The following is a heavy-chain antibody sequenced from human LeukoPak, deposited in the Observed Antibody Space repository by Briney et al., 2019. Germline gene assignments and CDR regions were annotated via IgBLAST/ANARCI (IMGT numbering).Heavy chain of an antibody. V-gene: IGHV3-48*02. D-gene: IGHD2-21*02. J-gene: IGHJ4*02. CDR1: GFTLSGYN. CDR3: AREAYCGGDCYPDY. Sequence: GGSLRLSCAASGFTLSGYNMNWVRQAPGKGLDWVSYISSTGNTIYYADSVKGRFTISRDNTKNSLFLRMNSLRDEDTALYYCAREAYCGGDCYPDYWGQGTLVTVSS. CDR2: ISSTGNTI.